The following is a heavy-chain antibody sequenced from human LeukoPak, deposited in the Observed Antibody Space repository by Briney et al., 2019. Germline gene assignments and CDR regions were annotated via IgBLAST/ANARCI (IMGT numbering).Heavy chain of an antibody. CDR2: IFYSGET. V-gene: IGHV4-39*01. CDR3: ARPQLSAPEDAFDI. CDR1: GGSISSSSYY. J-gene: IGHJ3*02. Sequence: PSETLSLTCTVSGGSISSSSYYWAWIRQPPGKGLEWIGNIFYSGETYYNPSLESRVTISIDTSRNQLSLRLTSVTAADTAVYYCARPQLSAPEDAFDIWGRGTMVTVSS. D-gene: IGHD2-2*01.